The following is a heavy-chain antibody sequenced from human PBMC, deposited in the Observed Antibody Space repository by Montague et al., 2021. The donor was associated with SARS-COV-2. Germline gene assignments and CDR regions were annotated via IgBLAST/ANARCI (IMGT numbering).Heavy chain of an antibody. Sequence: SETLSLTCAVYGGSFSGHYWSWIRQPPGKGLEWIGEINHRGSTNYNPSLKSRVTISVDTSKNQFSLKMTSVTAADTAVYYCARGRQHINMVVVVVTGGEYYFDXWGQGTLVAVSS. V-gene: IGHV4-34*01. CDR3: ARGRQHINMVVVVVTGGEYYFDX. CDR2: INHRGST. CDR1: GGSFSGHY. J-gene: IGHJ4*02. D-gene: IGHD3-22*01.